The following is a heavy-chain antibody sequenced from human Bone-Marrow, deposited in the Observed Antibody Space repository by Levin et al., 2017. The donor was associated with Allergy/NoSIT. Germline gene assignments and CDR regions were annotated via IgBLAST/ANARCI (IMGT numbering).Heavy chain of an antibody. Sequence: PGGSLRLSCAASGFTFDDYTMHWVRQAPGKGLEWVSLISWDGGNTYYADSVKGRFTISRDNNKNSLFLQMNSLRTEDTALYYCAKEGVAAVNSLTQYFQHWGQGTLVTVSS. V-gene: IGHV3-43*01. CDR2: ISWDGGNT. CDR3: AKEGVAAVNSLTQYFQH. CDR1: GFTFDDYT. D-gene: IGHD6-13*01. J-gene: IGHJ1*01.